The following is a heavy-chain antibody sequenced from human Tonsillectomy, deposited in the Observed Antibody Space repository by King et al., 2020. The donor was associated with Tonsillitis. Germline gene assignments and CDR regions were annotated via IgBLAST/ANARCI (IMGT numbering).Heavy chain of an antibody. D-gene: IGHD3-10*01. CDR3: ANQLLWFGESPRGADY. Sequence: VQLVESGGGLVKPGGSLRLSCAASGFTFSNGWMSWVRQAPGKGLEWVGRIKSKIDGGRTDYAAPVKGRFTISRDDSKNTLYLQMNSLKTEDTAEYYCANQLLWFGESPRGADYWGQGTLVTVSS. CDR2: IKSKIDGGRT. CDR1: GFTFSNGW. V-gene: IGHV3-15*01. J-gene: IGHJ4*02.